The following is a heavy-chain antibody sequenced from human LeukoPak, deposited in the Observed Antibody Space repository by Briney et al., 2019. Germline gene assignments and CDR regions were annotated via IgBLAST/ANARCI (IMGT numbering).Heavy chain of an antibody. CDR1: GGSFSGYY. Sequence: SETLSLTCAVYGGSFSGYYWSWIRQPPGKGLEWIGEIHRSGSTNYNPSLKSRVAISVDTSKNQFSLKLSSVTAADTAVYYCASPPTLWGQGTLVTVSS. CDR2: IHRSGST. V-gene: IGHV4-34*01. J-gene: IGHJ4*02. CDR3: ASPPTL.